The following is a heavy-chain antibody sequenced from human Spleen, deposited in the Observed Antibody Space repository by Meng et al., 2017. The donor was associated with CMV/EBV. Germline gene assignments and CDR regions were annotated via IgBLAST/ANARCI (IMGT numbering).Heavy chain of an antibody. CDR3: ARERGGAVAYCFDY. CDR1: GGSISSGGYY. J-gene: IGHJ4*02. V-gene: IGHV4-31*03. CDR2: IYYPGST. Sequence: SETLSLTCTVSGGSISSGGYYWSWIRQRPGKGLEWIGYIYYPGSTYYNPSLKSRVTVSVDTSKNQFSLKLSSVTAADTAVYNCARERGGAVAYCFDYWGQGTLVTVSS. D-gene: IGHD6-19*01.